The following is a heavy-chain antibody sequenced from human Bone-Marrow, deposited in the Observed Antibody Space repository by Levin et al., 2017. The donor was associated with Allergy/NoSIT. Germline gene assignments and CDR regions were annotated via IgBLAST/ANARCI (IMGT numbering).Heavy chain of an antibody. J-gene: IGHJ4*02. D-gene: IGHD3-3*01. CDR1: GFTFSSYG. Sequence: GGSLRLSCAASGFTFSSYGMHWVRQAPGKGLEWVAVISYDGSNKYYADSVKGRFTISRDNSKNTLYLQMNSLRAEDTAVYYCAKDQGNYDFWSGPIDYWGQGTLVTVSS. CDR3: AKDQGNYDFWSGPIDY. CDR2: ISYDGSNK. V-gene: IGHV3-30*18.